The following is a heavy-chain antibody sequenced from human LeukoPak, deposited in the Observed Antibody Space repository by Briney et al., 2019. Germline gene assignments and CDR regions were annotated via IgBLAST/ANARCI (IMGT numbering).Heavy chain of an antibody. D-gene: IGHD1-26*01. CDR3: ARVSGSYEYYFDY. CDR2: IWYDGSNK. Sequence: GGSLRLSCAASGFTFSSYGMHWVRQAPGKGLEWVAVIWYDGSNKYYADSVKGRFTISRDNSKNTLYLQMNSLRAEDTAVYYCARVSGSYEYYFDYWGHGTLVTVSS. CDR1: GFTFSSYG. J-gene: IGHJ4*01. V-gene: IGHV3-33*01.